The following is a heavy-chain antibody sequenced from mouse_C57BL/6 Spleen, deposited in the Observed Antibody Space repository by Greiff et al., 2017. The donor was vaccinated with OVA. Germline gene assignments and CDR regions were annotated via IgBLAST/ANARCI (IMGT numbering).Heavy chain of an antibody. J-gene: IGHJ1*03. Sequence: EVMLVESGEGLVKPGGSLKLSCAASGFTFSSYAMSWVRQTPEKRLEWVAYISSGGDYIYYADTVKGRFTISRDNARNTLYLQMSSLKSEDTAMYYCTRDAYYGSSYDWYFDVWGTGTTVTVSS. D-gene: IGHD1-1*01. V-gene: IGHV5-9-1*02. CDR1: GFTFSSYA. CDR2: ISSGGDYI. CDR3: TRDAYYGSSYDWYFDV.